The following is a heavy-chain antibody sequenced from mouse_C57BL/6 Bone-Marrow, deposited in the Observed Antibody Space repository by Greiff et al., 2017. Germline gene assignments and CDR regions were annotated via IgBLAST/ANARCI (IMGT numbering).Heavy chain of an antibody. D-gene: IGHD2-4*01. CDR2: IYPGNSDT. CDR1: GYTFTSYW. J-gene: IGHJ1*03. CDR3: TRCRSYDYDGYFDV. Sequence: VHVKQSGTVLARPGASVKMSCKTSGYTFTSYWMHWLKQRPGQGREWIGAIYPGNSDTSSNQKFKGKAKLTAVTSASTAYMELSSLTNEDSAVYYCTRCRSYDYDGYFDVWGTGTTVTVSS. V-gene: IGHV1-5*01.